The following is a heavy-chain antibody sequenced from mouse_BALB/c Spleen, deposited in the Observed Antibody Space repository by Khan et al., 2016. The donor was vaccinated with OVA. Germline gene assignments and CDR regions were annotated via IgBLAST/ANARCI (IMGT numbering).Heavy chain of an antibody. CDR2: INPSNGYT. CDR3: VRDGEHHRNDGGFAY. Sequence: QVQLKESGAELARPGASVKMSCKASGYTFTSYTIHWIKLRPGQGLEWIGYINPSNGYTNYNQKFKDKATLTADKSSTTANMQLSSLTSDDSAVYYCVRDGEHHRNDGGFAYWGQGTLVTVSA. V-gene: IGHV1-4*01. D-gene: IGHD2-14*01. CDR1: GYTFTSYT. J-gene: IGHJ3*01.